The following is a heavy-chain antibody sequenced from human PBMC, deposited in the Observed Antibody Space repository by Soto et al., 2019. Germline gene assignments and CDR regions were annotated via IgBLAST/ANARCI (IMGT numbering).Heavy chain of an antibody. D-gene: IGHD2-8*02. CDR2: ISRDGGTK. Sequence: QVQLVESGGGVVQPGRSLRLSCAVSGFTVSTYGMHWVRQAPGKGLEWVAVISRDGGTKYYADSVKDRFTISRDNSRNKLFLEMNSLRGDDMAVYYCTGEVASGYWGQGTLVTVSS. J-gene: IGHJ4*02. CDR1: GFTVSTYG. V-gene: IGHV3-30*03. CDR3: TGEVASGY.